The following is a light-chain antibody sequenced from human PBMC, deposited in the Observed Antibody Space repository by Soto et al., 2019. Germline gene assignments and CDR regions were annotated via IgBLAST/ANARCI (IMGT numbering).Light chain of an antibody. J-gene: IGLJ3*02. Sequence: QPVLTQPPSVSATPGQKVTISCSGSSSNIGNNYVSWYQQLPGTAPNLLIYDNHKRPSGIPDRFSGSKSGTSATLGITGLQTGDEADYYCGTWDSSLRVVVFGGGTKVTVL. V-gene: IGLV1-51*01. CDR3: GTWDSSLRVVV. CDR1: SSNIGNNY. CDR2: DNH.